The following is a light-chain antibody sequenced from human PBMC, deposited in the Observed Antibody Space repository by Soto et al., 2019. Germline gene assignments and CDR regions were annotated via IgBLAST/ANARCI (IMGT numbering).Light chain of an antibody. CDR2: LGS. J-gene: IGKJ3*01. CDR3: MQALQTPFT. CDR1: QSLLHSNGYNY. Sequence: DIVRTQSPLSLPVTPGEPASISCRSSQSLLHSNGYNYLDWYLQKPGQSPQLLIYLGSNRSSGVPDRFSGSGSGTDFTLKISRVEAEDVGVYYCMQALQTPFTFCPGTKVDIK. V-gene: IGKV2-28*01.